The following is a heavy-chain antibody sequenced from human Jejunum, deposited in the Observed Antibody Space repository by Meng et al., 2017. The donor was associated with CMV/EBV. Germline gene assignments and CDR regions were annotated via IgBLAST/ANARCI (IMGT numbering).Heavy chain of an antibody. J-gene: IGHJ5*02. CDR2: ISDDGTSK. CDR3: AMDQTGSYPYSWFDP. V-gene: IGHV3-30*17. D-gene: IGHD1-26*01. Sequence: VSNFSNYSMRWVRQAPGKWLEWVTLISDDGTSKCYADGVKDRFTVSRDNSRNTLYLQMNSLRTEDTAIYYCAMDQTGSYPYSWFDPWGQGTLVTVSS. CDR1: VSNFSNYS.